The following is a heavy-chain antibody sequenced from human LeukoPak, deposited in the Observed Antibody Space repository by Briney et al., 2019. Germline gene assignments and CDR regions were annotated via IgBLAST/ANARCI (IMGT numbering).Heavy chain of an antibody. CDR3: AKGPAAIGYFQE. Sequence: GGSLRLSCTDSGFTFSSSAMSWVRQAPGKGLEWVSGISGGRASTYYADSVKGRFTISRDNSNKMVYLQMNSLRAEDTAIYYCAKGPAAIGYFQEWGQGTLVTVSS. CDR2: ISGGRAST. CDR1: GFTFSSSA. J-gene: IGHJ1*01. V-gene: IGHV3-23*01. D-gene: IGHD2-2*01.